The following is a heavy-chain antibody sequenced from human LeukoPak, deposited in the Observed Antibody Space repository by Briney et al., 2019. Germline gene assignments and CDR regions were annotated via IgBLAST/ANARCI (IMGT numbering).Heavy chain of an antibody. CDR3: TTTAGITIFGVVIYYYYGMDV. V-gene: IGHV3-15*01. CDR2: IKSKTDGGTT. CDR1: GFTFSSYA. Sequence: GGSLRLSCAASGFTFSSYAMSWVRQAPGKELEWVGRIKSKTDGGTTDYAAPVKGRFTISRDDSKNTLYLQMNSLKTEDTAVYYCTTTAGITIFGVVIYYYYGMDVWGQGTTVTVSS. J-gene: IGHJ6*02. D-gene: IGHD3-3*01.